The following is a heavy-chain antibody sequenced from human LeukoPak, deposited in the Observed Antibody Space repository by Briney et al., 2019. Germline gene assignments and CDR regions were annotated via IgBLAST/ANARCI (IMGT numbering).Heavy chain of an antibody. V-gene: IGHV6-1*01. J-gene: IGHJ6*02. CDR2: TYYRSKWYN. Sequence: SQTLSLTCAISGDSFSSNSASWNWTRQSPSRGLEWLGRTYYRSKWYNDYAVSVKSRITINPDTSKNQFSLQLNSVTPEDTAVYYCARVRYSSSWYGSYYYGMDVWGQGTTVTVSS. CDR1: GDSFSSNSAS. D-gene: IGHD6-13*01. CDR3: ARVRYSSSWYGSYYYGMDV.